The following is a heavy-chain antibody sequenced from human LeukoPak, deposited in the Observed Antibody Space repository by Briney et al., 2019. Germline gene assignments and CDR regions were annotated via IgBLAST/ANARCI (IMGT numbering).Heavy chain of an antibody. Sequence: SETLSLTCTVPGDSISSYYWSWIRQPAGKGLEWIGRVYVTGSTNLNPALQSRVTTSVDTTKNQFSLKLTSATAADTAVYYCARDRQWLVDHWGQGALVTVSS. CDR2: VYVTGST. J-gene: IGHJ5*02. D-gene: IGHD6-19*01. CDR3: ARDRQWLVDH. V-gene: IGHV4-4*07. CDR1: GDSISSYY.